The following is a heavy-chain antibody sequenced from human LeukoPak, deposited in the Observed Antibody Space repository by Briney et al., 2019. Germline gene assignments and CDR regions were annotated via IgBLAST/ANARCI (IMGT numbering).Heavy chain of an antibody. CDR3: AREQIIVAAIYFDY. CDR2: IYSGGNT. CDR1: GFTVSSNY. V-gene: IGHV3-53*01. D-gene: IGHD2-2*02. Sequence: GGSLRLSCAASGFTVSSNYVSWVRQGPGKGLEWVSVIYSGGNTYYADSVKGRFTISRDNSKNTLYLQMNSLRAEDTAVYYCAREQIIVAAIYFDYWGQGTLVTVSS. J-gene: IGHJ4*02.